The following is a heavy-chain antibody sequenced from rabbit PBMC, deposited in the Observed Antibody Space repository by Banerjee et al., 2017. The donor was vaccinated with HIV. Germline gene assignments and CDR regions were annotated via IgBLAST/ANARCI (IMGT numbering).Heavy chain of an antibody. CDR2: IYTGSGNT. J-gene: IGHJ6*01. Sequence: QSLEESGGGLVKPGGTLTLTCKASGIDFGSGYYMCWVRQAPGKGLEWIGCIYTGSGNTWYASWAKGRFTISKTSSTTVTLQMTSLTAADTATYFCARDPYGRVSSSSELILRGPGTLVTVS. CDR1: GIDFGSGYY. V-gene: IGHV1S40*01. D-gene: IGHD1-1*01. CDR3: ARDPYGRVSSSSELIL.